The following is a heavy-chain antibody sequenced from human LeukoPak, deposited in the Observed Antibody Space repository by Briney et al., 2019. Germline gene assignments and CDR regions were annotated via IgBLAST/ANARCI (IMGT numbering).Heavy chain of an antibody. Sequence: RAGGSLRLSCAASGFSLDDYGMSWVRQAPGKGLEWVSGINWNGGSTGYADSVKGRFTISRDNAKNSLYLQMNSLRAEDTALYHCARGSVGKRAYFDYWGQGTLVTVSS. V-gene: IGHV3-20*01. CDR2: INWNGGST. J-gene: IGHJ4*02. CDR3: ARGSVGKRAYFDY. CDR1: GFSLDDYG.